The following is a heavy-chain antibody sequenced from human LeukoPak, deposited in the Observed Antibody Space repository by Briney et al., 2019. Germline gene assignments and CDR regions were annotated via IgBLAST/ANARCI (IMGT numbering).Heavy chain of an antibody. CDR1: GVSISMCSYY. Sequence: SETLSLTCTFSGVSISMCSYYWGRIRQPPGKGLEWIGSIYYSGSTFYNPSLKSRVTISVDTSKNQFSLKLSSVTAADPAVYFYARPAYYADSFFAPCSQGSLVTVSS. CDR3: ARPAYYADSFFAP. V-gene: IGHV4-39*01. J-gene: IGHJ5*02. D-gene: IGHD4-17*01. CDR2: IYYSGST.